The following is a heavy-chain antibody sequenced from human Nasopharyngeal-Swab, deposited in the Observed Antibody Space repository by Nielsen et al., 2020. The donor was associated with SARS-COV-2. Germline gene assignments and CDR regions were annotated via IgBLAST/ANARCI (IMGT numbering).Heavy chain of an antibody. CDR3: ARATMIVVVIGAFDN. V-gene: IGHV4-31*02. D-gene: IGHD3-22*01. J-gene: IGHJ3*02. Sequence: WIRQPPGKGLEWIGYIYYSGRTYYNPSLKSRVTISVDKTKNQFSLKLSSVTAADTAVYYCARATMIVVVIGAFDNWGQGTMVTVSS. CDR2: IYYSGRT.